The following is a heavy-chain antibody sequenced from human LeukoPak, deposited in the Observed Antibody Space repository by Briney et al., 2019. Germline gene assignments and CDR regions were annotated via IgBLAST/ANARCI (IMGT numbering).Heavy chain of an antibody. CDR1: GFTLIAIG. CDR2: IRYDGSNK. D-gene: IGHD6-6*01. J-gene: IGHJ4*02. V-gene: IGHV3-30*02. CDR3: AKDQYSSSYYFDY. Sequence: PGGSLRLSCAASGFTLIAIGRTGSAQAPAKGLEGWPFIRYDGSNKYYTDSVKGRFTISRDNSKNTLYLQMNSLRAEDTAVYYCAKDQYSSSYYFDYWGQGTLVTVSS.